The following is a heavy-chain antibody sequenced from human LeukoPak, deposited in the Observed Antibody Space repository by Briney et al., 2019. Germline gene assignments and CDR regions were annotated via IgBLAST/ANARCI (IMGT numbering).Heavy chain of an antibody. CDR1: GYTFTSYS. CDR3: ARDPLLRFLEWLGRPSPASDI. V-gene: IGHV1-18*01. Sequence: GASVKVSCKASGYTFTSYSISWVRQAPGQGLEWMGWISAYNGNTNYAQKLQGRVTMTTDTSTSTAYMELRSLRSDDTAVYYCARDPLLRFLEWLGRPSPASDIWGQGTMVTVSS. CDR2: ISAYNGNT. J-gene: IGHJ3*02. D-gene: IGHD3-3*01.